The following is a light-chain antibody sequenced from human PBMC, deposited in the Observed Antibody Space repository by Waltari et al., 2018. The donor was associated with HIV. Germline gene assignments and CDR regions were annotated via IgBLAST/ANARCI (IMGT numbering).Light chain of an antibody. CDR1: RPVFTD. V-gene: IGKV1-39*01. CDR3: QQSYNSPYT. Sequence: DIQMTQSPSPLSASVGDRVTISCRASRPVFTDLNWYHQKHGEAPKVLISGAFNLRNGVPPRFVGSGSGTGFTLVINGLQPEDFAIYFCQQSYNSPYTFGQGTKLEIK. J-gene: IGKJ2*01. CDR2: GAF.